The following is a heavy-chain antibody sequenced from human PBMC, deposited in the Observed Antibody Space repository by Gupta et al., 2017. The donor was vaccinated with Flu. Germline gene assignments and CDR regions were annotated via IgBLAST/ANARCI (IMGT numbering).Heavy chain of an antibody. V-gene: IGHV4-39*01. D-gene: IGHD6-19*01. CDR2: VYYSGST. J-gene: IGHJ5*02. Sequence: SYYWGWIRQPPGKGLEWIASVYYSGSTYYNPSLKSRVTISLDTSENQFSLKLYSVTAADTAVYYCARARSAWPNWLDPWGQGTLVTVSS. CDR3: ARARSAWPNWLDP. CDR1: SYY.